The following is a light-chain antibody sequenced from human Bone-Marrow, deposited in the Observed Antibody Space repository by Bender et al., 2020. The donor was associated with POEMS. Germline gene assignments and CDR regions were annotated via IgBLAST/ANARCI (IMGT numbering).Light chain of an antibody. CDR1: SRDVGGYNY. V-gene: IGLV2-14*01. CDR2: DVS. Sequence: QSALTQPPSASGSPGQSVTISCTGTSRDVGGYNYVSWYQQHPGKAPKLMIYDVSNRPSGVSNRFSGSKSGNTASLTISGLQAEDEADYYCSSYTSSSTLVFGGGTKLTVL. J-gene: IGLJ2*01. CDR3: SSYTSSSTLV.